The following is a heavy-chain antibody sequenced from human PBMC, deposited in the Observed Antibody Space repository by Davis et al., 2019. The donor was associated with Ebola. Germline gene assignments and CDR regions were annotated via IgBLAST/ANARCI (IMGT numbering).Heavy chain of an antibody. V-gene: IGHV4-59*12. CDR3: ARGPREWGGWYFDL. J-gene: IGHJ2*01. D-gene: IGHD3-10*01. CDR2: IYYSGST. Sequence: SETLSLTCTVSGGSISSYYWNWIRQPPGKGLEWIRYIYYSGSTNYNPSLKSRVTISVDTSKNQFSLKLSSVTAADTAVYYCARGPREWGGWYFDLWGRGTLVTVSS. CDR1: GGSISSYY.